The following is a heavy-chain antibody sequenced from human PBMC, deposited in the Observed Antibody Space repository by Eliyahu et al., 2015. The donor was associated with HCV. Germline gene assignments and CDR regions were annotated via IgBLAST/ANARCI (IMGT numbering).Heavy chain of an antibody. CDR2: ISPYYGNT. CDR3: ARPSSTLTGDLYYFDY. Sequence: QVQLVXSGAEVKKPGASXKVACKASGSTFTXYGVSWVRQAPGQGLEWMGWISPYYGNTDYAPKFQGRVTMTTDTSASTAYLDLSSLRSDDTAVYYCARPSSTLTGDLYYFDYWGQGTLVTVSS. CDR1: GSTFTXYG. V-gene: IGHV1-18*01. J-gene: IGHJ4*02. D-gene: IGHD2-21*02.